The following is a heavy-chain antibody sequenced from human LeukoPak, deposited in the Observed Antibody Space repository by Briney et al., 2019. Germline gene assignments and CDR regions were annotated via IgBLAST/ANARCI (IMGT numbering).Heavy chain of an antibody. J-gene: IGHJ3*02. CDR3: AKDGGYYYDSSGYYFGAFDI. V-gene: IGHV3-30*18. Sequence: GGSLRLSCAASGFTFSSYGMHWVRQAPGKGLEWVAVISYDGSNKYYADSVKGRFTISRDNSKNTLYLQMDSLGAEDTAVYYCAKDGGYYYDSSGYYFGAFDIWGQGTMVTVSS. CDR1: GFTFSSYG. CDR2: ISYDGSNK. D-gene: IGHD3-22*01.